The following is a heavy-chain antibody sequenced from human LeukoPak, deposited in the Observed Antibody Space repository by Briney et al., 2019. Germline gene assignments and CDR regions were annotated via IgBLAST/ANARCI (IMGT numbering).Heavy chain of an antibody. V-gene: IGHV4-59*01. CDR2: IYYSGST. Sequence: PSETLSLTCAVSGGSISSYYWSWIRQPPGKGLEWIGYIYYSGSTNYNPSLKSRVTISVDTSKNQFSLKLSSVTAADTAVYYCASTRWGLAFDIWGQGTMVTVSS. CDR3: ASTRWGLAFDI. D-gene: IGHD2-2*01. J-gene: IGHJ3*02. CDR1: GGSISSYY.